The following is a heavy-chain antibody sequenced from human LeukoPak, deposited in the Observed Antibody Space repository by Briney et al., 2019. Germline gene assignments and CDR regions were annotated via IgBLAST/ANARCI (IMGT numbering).Heavy chain of an antibody. J-gene: IGHJ3*02. CDR3: ARDDPIDILTGTDAFDI. Sequence: PSETLSLTCTVSGGSISSYFWSWIRQPPGKGLEWIGYIYYSGSTNYNPSLKSRVTISVDTSKNQFSLKLSSVTAADTAVYYCARDDPIDILTGTDAFDIWGQGTMVTVSS. CDR1: GGSISSYF. CDR2: IYYSGST. D-gene: IGHD3-9*01. V-gene: IGHV4-59*01.